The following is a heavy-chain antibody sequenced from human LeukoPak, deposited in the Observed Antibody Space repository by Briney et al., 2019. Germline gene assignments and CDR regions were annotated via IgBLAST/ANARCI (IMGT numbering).Heavy chain of an antibody. CDR3: ARGGIAAAGQGWFDP. CDR2: IYYSGST. CDR1: GGSISSYY. Sequence: KPSETLSLTCTVSGGSISSYYWSWIRQPPGKGLEWIGYIYYSGSTNYNPSLKSRVTISVDTSKNQFSLKLSSVTAADTAVYYCARGGIAAAGQGWFDPWGQGTLVTVSS. J-gene: IGHJ5*02. V-gene: IGHV4-59*01. D-gene: IGHD6-13*01.